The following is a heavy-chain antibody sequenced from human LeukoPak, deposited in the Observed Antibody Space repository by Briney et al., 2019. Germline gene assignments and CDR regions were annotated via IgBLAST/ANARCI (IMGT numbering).Heavy chain of an antibody. Sequence: GGSLRLSCAASGFTVSSNYMSWIRQAPGKGLEWVSYIGNSGSIYYGDSVKGRVTISRDNAKNLLYLQMNSLRVEDAAVYYCVRGPSDSSLPGPWGQGTLVTVSS. CDR1: GFTVSSNY. V-gene: IGHV3-11*01. CDR2: IGNSGSI. D-gene: IGHD2-21*02. J-gene: IGHJ5*02. CDR3: VRGPSDSSLPGP.